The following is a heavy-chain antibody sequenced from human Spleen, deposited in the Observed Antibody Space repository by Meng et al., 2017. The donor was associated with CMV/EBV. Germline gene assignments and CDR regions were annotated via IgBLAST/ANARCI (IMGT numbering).Heavy chain of an antibody. Sequence: GSLRLSCAASGFTFTTYNINWVRQAPGKGPEWVSFISSSSDYIYYADSVKGRFTISRDNAKNSLYLQMNSLRAEDTAVYYCATSAGGYCSSTSCWGGSFDYWGQGTLVTVSS. J-gene: IGHJ4*02. CDR1: GFTFTTYN. CDR2: ISSSSDYI. CDR3: ATSAGGYCSSTSCWGGSFDY. V-gene: IGHV3-21*01. D-gene: IGHD2-2*01.